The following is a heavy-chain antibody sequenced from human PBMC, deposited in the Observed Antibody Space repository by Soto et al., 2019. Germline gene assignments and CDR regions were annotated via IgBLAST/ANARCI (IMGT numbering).Heavy chain of an antibody. Sequence: GASVKVSCKASGYTFTSYGISWVRQAPGQGLEWMGWISAYNGNTNYAQKLQGRVTMTTDTSTSTAYMDLSSLRSEDTAVYYCARNWATVTTYYYYFGMDVWGQGTTVTVSS. CDR2: ISAYNGNT. J-gene: IGHJ6*02. CDR3: ARNWATVTTYYYYFGMDV. CDR1: GYTFTSYG. V-gene: IGHV1-18*01. D-gene: IGHD4-17*01.